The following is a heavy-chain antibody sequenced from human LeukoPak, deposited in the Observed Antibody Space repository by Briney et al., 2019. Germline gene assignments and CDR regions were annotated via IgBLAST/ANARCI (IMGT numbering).Heavy chain of an antibody. J-gene: IGHJ4*02. CDR3: ARDPDYYDSSGYLY. CDR1: GFTLSSYA. CDR2: ISYDGSNK. V-gene: IGHV3-30-3*01. D-gene: IGHD3-22*01. Sequence: QAGGSLRLSCAASGFTLSSYAMHWVRQAPGKGLEWVAVISYDGSNKYYADSVKGRFTISRDNSKNTLYLQMNSLRAEDTAVYYCARDPDYYDSSGYLYWGQGTLVTVSS.